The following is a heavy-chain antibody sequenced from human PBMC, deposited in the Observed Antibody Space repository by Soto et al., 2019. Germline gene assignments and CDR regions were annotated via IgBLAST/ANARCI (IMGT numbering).Heavy chain of an antibody. CDR1: GFTFSSYN. V-gene: IGHV3-48*01. D-gene: IGHD4-17*01. Sequence: GGSLRLSCAASGFTFSSYNINWVRQAPGKGLEWISYISSSSRTIYYADSVEGRFTISRDNAKNSMYLQMNSLRAEDTAVYYCARDGYGDYLFDFWGQGTLVTVSS. J-gene: IGHJ4*02. CDR2: ISSSSRTI. CDR3: ARDGYGDYLFDF.